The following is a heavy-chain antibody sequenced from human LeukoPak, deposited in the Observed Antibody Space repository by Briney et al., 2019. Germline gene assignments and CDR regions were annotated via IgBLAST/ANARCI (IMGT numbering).Heavy chain of an antibody. CDR3: ARPALNYYYGSGSDFDY. Sequence: SETLSLTCTVSGGSISSSSYYWGWIRQPPGKGLEWIGSIYYSGSTYYNPSLKSRVTISVDTSKNQFSLKLSSVTAADTAVYYCARPALNYYYGSGSDFDYWGQGTLVTVSS. CDR1: GGSISSSSYY. CDR2: IYYSGST. V-gene: IGHV4-39*01. D-gene: IGHD3-10*01. J-gene: IGHJ4*02.